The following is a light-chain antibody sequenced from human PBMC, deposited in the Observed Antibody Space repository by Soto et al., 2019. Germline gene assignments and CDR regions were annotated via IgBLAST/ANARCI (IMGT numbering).Light chain of an antibody. CDR1: QSVGSS. V-gene: IGKV3-15*01. CDR3: QQYNNWPRT. J-gene: IGKJ1*01. CDR2: TTY. Sequence: EIVMTQSPATLSVSPGEGATLSCRASQSVGSSLAWYQQKPGQAPRLLIYTTYIRATGVPASFSGSGSGTEFTLTIDSLQPEDFAVYYCQQYNNWPRTFGQGTKVDIK.